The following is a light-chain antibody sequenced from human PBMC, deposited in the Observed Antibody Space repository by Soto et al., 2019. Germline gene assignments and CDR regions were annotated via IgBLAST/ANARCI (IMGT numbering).Light chain of an antibody. J-gene: IGLJ3*02. Sequence: QSVLTQPPSASGTPGQRVAISCSGSSSNVGSNNVNWYQQLPGTAPKLLIHNNNQRPSGVPDRFSGSKSGTSASLAISGLQSEDEADYFCSTWDDSLSGPVFGGGTKLTVL. V-gene: IGLV1-44*01. CDR3: STWDDSLSGPV. CDR1: SSNVGSNN. CDR2: NNN.